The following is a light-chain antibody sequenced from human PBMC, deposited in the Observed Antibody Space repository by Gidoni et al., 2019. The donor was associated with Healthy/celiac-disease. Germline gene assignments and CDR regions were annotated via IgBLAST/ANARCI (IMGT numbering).Light chain of an antibody. Sequence: QSALTQPASVSGSPGQSITLSCTGTSSDVGSYNLVSWYQQHPGKAPQLMIYEGSKRPSGFSNRFSGSKSGNTASLTISGLQAEDEADYYCCSYAGSIVVFGGGTKLTVL. V-gene: IGLV2-23*01. CDR1: SSDVGSYNL. CDR3: CSYAGSIVV. J-gene: IGLJ2*01. CDR2: EGS.